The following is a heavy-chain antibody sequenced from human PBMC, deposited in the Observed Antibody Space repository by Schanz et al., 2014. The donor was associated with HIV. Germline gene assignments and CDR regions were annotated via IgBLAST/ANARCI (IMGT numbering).Heavy chain of an antibody. CDR1: GFTFSRYW. D-gene: IGHD3-16*01. V-gene: IGHV3-7*01. CDR2: IKEDGSEK. CDR3: ARDGGEV. Sequence: EVQLVESGGGLVQPGGSLRLSCAASGFTFSRYWMTWVRQAPGKGLEWAANIKEDGSEKYHADSVKGRFTISRDNAKNSLFLQMESPRAEDTAVYYCARDGGEVWGQGTTVTVSS. J-gene: IGHJ6*02.